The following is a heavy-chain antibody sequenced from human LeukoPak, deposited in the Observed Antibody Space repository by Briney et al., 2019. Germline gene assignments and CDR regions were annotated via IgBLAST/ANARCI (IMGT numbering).Heavy chain of an antibody. CDR3: ARTRPHYYDSSGYYYTN. CDR1: GYTFTGYY. J-gene: IGHJ4*02. CDR2: INPNSGGT. V-gene: IGHV1-2*04. D-gene: IGHD3-22*01. Sequence: ASVKVSCKASGYTFTGYYMHWVRQAPGQGLEWMGWINPNSGGTNYAQKFQGWVTMTRDTSISTAYMELSRLRSDDTAVYYCARTRPHYYDSSGYYYTNWGQGTLVTVSS.